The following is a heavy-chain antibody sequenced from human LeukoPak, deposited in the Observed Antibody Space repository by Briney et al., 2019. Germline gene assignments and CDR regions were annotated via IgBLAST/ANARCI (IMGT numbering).Heavy chain of an antibody. CDR3: ARGGEGYNGPGFN. Sequence: GGSLRLSCAASGFTFSSHWMHWVLQAPGKGLLWVSRMNTDGSSINYADSVKGRFTISRDNAKNTLYLQMNSLRAEDTAVYYCARGGEGYNGPGFNWGQGTLVTVSS. CDR2: MNTDGSSI. CDR1: GFTFSSHW. V-gene: IGHV3-74*01. D-gene: IGHD5-12*01. J-gene: IGHJ4*02.